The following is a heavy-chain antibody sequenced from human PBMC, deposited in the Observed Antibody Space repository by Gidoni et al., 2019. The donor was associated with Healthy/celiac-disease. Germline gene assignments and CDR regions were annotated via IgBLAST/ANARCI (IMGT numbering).Heavy chain of an antibody. D-gene: IGHD3-10*01. CDR3: ALTYYYGSGRDAFDI. Sequence: QTTLKESGPTLVKPTQTLTLTCTFSGFSLSTSGVGVGWIRQPPGKALEWLALIYWDDDKRYSPSLKSRLTITKDTSKNQVVLTMTNMDPVDTATYYCALTYYYGSGRDAFDIWGQGTMVTVSS. V-gene: IGHV2-5*02. J-gene: IGHJ3*02. CDR2: IYWDDDK. CDR1: GFSLSTSGVG.